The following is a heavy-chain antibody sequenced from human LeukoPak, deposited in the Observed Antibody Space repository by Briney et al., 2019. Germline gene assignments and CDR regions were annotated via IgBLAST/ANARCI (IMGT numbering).Heavy chain of an antibody. CDR2: INPSGGST. V-gene: IGHV1-46*01. CDR3: ARSHSLNVGSYYAVPKESDY. J-gene: IGHJ4*02. D-gene: IGHD1-26*01. Sequence: ASVKVSCKASGYTFTSYYMHWVRQAPGQGLEWMGIINPSGGSTSYAQKFQGRVTMTRDMSTSTVYMELSSLRSEDTAVYYCARSHSLNVGSYYAVPKESDYWGQGTLVTVSS. CDR1: GYTFTSYY.